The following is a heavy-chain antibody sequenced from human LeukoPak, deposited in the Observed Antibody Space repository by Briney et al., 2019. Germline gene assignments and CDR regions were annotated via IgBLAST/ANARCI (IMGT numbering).Heavy chain of an antibody. V-gene: IGHV3-74*01. D-gene: IGHD6-19*01. J-gene: IGHJ4*02. Sequence: GGSLRLSCAASGFTFSNYWMHWVRHAPGKGLGWVSRINSDGRSTNYADSVKGRFTISRDNAKNTLFLQMNSLRAEDAAVYYCARDLSSSGWSFDYWGQGTLVTVSS. CDR1: GFTFSNYW. CDR2: INSDGRST. CDR3: ARDLSSSGWSFDY.